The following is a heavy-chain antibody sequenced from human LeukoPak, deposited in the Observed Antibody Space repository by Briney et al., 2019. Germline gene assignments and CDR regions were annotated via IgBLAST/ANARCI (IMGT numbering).Heavy chain of an antibody. CDR1: GGSIGPNY. V-gene: IGHV4-59*12. CDR2: IFYTGST. Sequence: SETLSLTCTVSGGSIGPNYCSWIRQPPGKGLEWVGYIFYTGSTNYNPALKSRVTVSADTSKNQFSLKLSSVTAADTAVYFCASPSPGFDPWGQGTLVTVSS. J-gene: IGHJ5*02. CDR3: ASPSPGFDP.